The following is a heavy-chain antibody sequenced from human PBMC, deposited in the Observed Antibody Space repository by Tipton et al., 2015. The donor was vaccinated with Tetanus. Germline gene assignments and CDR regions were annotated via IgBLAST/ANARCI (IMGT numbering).Heavy chain of an antibody. D-gene: IGHD1-1*01. CDR1: GASARSEKNY. CDR2: IYFNGTA. Sequence: LRLSCFVSGASARSEKNYWSWIRQPPGKGLEWIGYIYFNGTAKYNPSLKSRLTISVDASKKQLSLKLTSVTAADTAVYYCARDAGDSGHWGPGTQVTVSS. CDR3: ARDAGDSGH. J-gene: IGHJ4*02. V-gene: IGHV4-61*01.